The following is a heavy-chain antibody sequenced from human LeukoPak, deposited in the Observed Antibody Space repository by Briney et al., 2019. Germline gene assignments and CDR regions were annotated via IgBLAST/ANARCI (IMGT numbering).Heavy chain of an antibody. V-gene: IGHV4-34*01. D-gene: IGHD5-12*01. Sequence: SETLSLTCAVYGGSFSGNYLSWIRQPPGKGLEWIAEINHSGSTNYNPSLKRRVTILVDTSTNQFSLKLSSVTAAETAVYYCARTPKVIVATIIYYGMDVWGQGTTVTVSS. J-gene: IGHJ6*02. CDR2: INHSGST. CDR1: GGSFSGNY. CDR3: ARTPKVIVATIIYYGMDV.